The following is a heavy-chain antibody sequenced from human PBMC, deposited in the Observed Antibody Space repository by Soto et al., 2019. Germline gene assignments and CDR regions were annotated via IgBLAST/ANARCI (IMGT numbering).Heavy chain of an antibody. Sequence: QVQLQESGPGLVKPSQTLSLTCTVSGGSISSGGYYWSWIRQHPGKGLEWIGYIYYSGSTYYNPSLKSRVTISVDTYKNQFSLNRSSVTAADTAVYYCARDYDFWSGRQGGFDPWGQGTLVTVSS. CDR2: IYYSGST. CDR3: ARDYDFWSGRQGGFDP. J-gene: IGHJ5*02. V-gene: IGHV4-31*03. D-gene: IGHD3-3*01. CDR1: GGSISSGGYY.